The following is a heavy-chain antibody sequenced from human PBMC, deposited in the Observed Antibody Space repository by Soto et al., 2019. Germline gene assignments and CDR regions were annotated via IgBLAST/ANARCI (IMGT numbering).Heavy chain of an antibody. CDR2: INDSGNI. CDR3: ARGLILWFGELSRRGGYYYYMDV. V-gene: IGHV4-34*01. D-gene: IGHD3-10*01. J-gene: IGHJ6*03. Sequence: QVQLQQWGAGLLKPSATLSLTCAVYGGSCSGYQWTWIRQTPGKGLEWIGEINDSGNINYNPSLKSRVTIFLDTPKKQISLKLSSVTAADTAVYYCARGLILWFGELSRRGGYYYYMDVWGEGTTVIVSS. CDR1: GGSCSGYQ.